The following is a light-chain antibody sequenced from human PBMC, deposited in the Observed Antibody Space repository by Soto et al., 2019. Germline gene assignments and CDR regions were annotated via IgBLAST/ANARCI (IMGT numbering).Light chain of an antibody. J-gene: IGKJ2*01. CDR3: QQYNNWPST. V-gene: IGKV3-15*01. Sequence: EIVMTQSPATLSVSPGERATLSCRASQSVSSNLAWYQQKPGQAPRLLIYGASTRATGIPARFSGSRSGTESTLTISSLQSEDFAVYYCQQYNNWPSTFGQGTKLEIK. CDR2: GAS. CDR1: QSVSSN.